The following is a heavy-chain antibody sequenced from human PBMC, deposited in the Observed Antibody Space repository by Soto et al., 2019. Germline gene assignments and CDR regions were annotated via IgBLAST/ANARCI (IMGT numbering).Heavy chain of an antibody. CDR1: GGTFSTYA. V-gene: IGHV1-69*12. CDR2: IIPMCGTA. Sequence: QVQLVQSGAEVKKPESSVKVSCKAPGGTFSTYAISWVRQAPGQGLEWMGGIIPMCGTASYAQRFQDRVTITADESTNTVYMELSSLRSEDTAVYFCASGIQLWLRRINNGYSGWGQGTLVTVSS. CDR3: ASGIQLWLRRINNGYSG. J-gene: IGHJ4*02. D-gene: IGHD5-18*01.